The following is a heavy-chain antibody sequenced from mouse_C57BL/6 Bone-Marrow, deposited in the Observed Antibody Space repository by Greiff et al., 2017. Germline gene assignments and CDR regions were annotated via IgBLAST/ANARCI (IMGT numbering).Heavy chain of an antibody. J-gene: IGHJ1*03. V-gene: IGHV5-2*01. CDR1: EYEFPSHD. CDR3: ARTGSYWYFDV. Sequence: DVKLVESGGGLVQPGESLKLSCESNEYEFPSHDMSWVRKTPEKRLELVAAINSDGGSTYYPDTIERRFIISRDNTKKTLYLQMSSLRSEDTALYYCARTGSYWYFDVWGTGTTVTVSS. CDR2: INSDGGST. D-gene: IGHD4-1*01.